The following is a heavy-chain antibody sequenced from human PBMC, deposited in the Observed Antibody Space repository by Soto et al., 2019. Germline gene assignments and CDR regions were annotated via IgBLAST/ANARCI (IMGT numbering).Heavy chain of an antibody. Sequence: QVQLVQSGAEVKKPGASVKVSCKASGYTFTSYGISWVRQAPGQGLEWMGWISAYNGNTNYAQKLQGRVTMTTDTSTSTAYMELRSLRSDDTAMYYCARVITIFGVVIRRYFDYWGQGTLVTVSS. D-gene: IGHD3-3*01. CDR2: ISAYNGNT. J-gene: IGHJ4*02. CDR1: GYTFTSYG. CDR3: ARVITIFGVVIRRYFDY. V-gene: IGHV1-18*01.